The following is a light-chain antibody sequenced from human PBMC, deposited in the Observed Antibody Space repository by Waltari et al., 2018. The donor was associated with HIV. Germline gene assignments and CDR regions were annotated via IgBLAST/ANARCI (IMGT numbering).Light chain of an antibody. CDR1: SGHTNYT. CDR2: VNRDGSH. Sequence: QLVLPQSPSASASLRASVKLTCTLSSGHTNYTFAWHQLQSEEGPRFLMKVNRDGSHTKGDGIPDRFSGSRSGAEHYLPISSLQAEDEADYYCQRWGTGVEFGGGTKLTVL. V-gene: IGLV4-69*01. J-gene: IGLJ2*01. CDR3: QRWGTGVE.